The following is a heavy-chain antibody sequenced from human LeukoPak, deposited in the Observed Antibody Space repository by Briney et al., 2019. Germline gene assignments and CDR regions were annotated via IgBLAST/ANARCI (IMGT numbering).Heavy chain of an antibody. V-gene: IGHV1-46*01. J-gene: IGHJ6*03. D-gene: IGHD3-10*01. CDR2: INPSGGST. CDR1: GYTFTSYY. CDR3: ARDFGDRGRLWFGTDYYYYYYMDV. Sequence: RASVKVSCKASGYTFTSYYMHWVRQAPGQGLEWMGIINPSGGSTNYAQKFQGRVTMTRDTSTSTVYMELSSLRSEDTAVYYCARDFGDRGRLWFGTDYYYYYYMDVWGKGTTVTISS.